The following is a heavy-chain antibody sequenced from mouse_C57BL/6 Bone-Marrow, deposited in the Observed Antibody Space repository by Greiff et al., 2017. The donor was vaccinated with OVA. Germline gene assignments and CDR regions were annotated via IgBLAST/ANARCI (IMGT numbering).Heavy chain of an antibody. J-gene: IGHJ2*01. CDR1: GFSLSTFGMG. CDR3: ARILANWDLDY. D-gene: IGHD4-1*01. V-gene: IGHV8-8*01. Sequence: QVQLKECGPGILQPSQTLSLTCSFSGFSLSTFGMGVGWIRQPSGKGLEWLAHIWWDDDKYYNPALKSRLTNSKDTSNNQVFLKIANVDTADTATYYCARILANWDLDYWGQGTTLTVSS. CDR2: IWWDDDK.